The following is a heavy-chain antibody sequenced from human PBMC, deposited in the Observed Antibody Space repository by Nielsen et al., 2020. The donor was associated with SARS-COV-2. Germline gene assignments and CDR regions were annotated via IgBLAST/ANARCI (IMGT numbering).Heavy chain of an antibody. V-gene: IGHV3-7*05. CDR1: GLIFSSSW. CDR3: ARDAAYSRFDY. Sequence: GESLKISCAASGLIFSSSWMVWVRQAPGKGLEWVANINEDGSVVNYVDSVKGRFTISRVNAGKSLYLQMNSLRAEDTAVYYCARDAAYSRFDYWGQGSPVIVSS. D-gene: IGHD4-11*01. CDR2: INEDGSVV. J-gene: IGHJ4*02.